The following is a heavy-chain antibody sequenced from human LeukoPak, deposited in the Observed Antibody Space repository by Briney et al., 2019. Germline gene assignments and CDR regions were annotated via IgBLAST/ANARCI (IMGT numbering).Heavy chain of an antibody. CDR3: ATLSYGSGSYYYYGMDV. J-gene: IGHJ6*02. V-gene: IGHV1-2*02. CDR1: GYTFTGYY. D-gene: IGHD3-10*01. Sequence: ASVKVSCKASGYTFTGYYMHWVRQAPGQGLEWMGWINPNSGGTNYAQKFQGRVTMTEDTSTDTAYMELSSLRSEDTAVYYCATLSYGSGSYYYYGMDVWGQGTTVTVSS. CDR2: INPNSGGT.